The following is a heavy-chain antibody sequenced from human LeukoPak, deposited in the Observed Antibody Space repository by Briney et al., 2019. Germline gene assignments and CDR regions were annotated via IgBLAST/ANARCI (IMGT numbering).Heavy chain of an antibody. D-gene: IGHD5-24*01. CDR1: GGSISSYH. CDR2: IYYSGST. Sequence: SETLSLTCTLPGGSISSYHWSWIRQPPGKGLEWIGYIYYSGSTSYNPSLKSRVTILVDTSKNQFSLKLRSVTAADTAVYYCARHERDVSLDHAFDIWGQGTMVTVSS. V-gene: IGHV4-59*08. J-gene: IGHJ3*02. CDR3: ARHERDVSLDHAFDI.